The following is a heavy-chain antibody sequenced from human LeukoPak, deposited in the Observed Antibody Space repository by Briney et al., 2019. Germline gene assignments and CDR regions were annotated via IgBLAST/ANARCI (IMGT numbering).Heavy chain of an antibody. J-gene: IGHJ5*02. CDR2: INTSGGST. D-gene: IGHD3-10*01. V-gene: IGHV1-46*01. CDR1: GYTFTSYY. CDR3: ARDLRITMVRGVIRPGSWFDP. Sequence: GASVKVSCKASGYTFTSYYMHWVRQAPGQGLEWMGIINTSGGSTSYAQKFQGRVTMTRDTSTSTVYMELSSLRSEDTAVYYCARDLRITMVRGVIRPGSWFDPWGQGTLVSVSS.